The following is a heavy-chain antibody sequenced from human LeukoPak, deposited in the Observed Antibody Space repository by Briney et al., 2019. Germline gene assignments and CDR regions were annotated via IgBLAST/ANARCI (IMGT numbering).Heavy chain of an antibody. CDR3: ARKRAVAGIHYLDF. V-gene: IGHV3-21*01. Sequence: KPGGSLRLSCAASGFTFSRYSMNWVRQAPGKGLEWVSSISSSRSYIYYADSVKGRFTISRDNAKNSLYLQMTSLRAEDTAVYYCARKRAVAGIHYLDFWGQGPRATVSS. CDR1: GFTFSRYS. J-gene: IGHJ4*02. D-gene: IGHD6-13*01. CDR2: ISSSRSYI.